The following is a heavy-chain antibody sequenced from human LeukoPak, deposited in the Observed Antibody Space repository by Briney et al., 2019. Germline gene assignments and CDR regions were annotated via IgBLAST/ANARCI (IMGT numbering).Heavy chain of an antibody. V-gene: IGHV1-2*06. D-gene: IGHD3-10*01. CDR2: INPSSGGT. Sequence: ASVEVSCKVSGYTFTGYYLHWVRQAPGQGLEWMGRINPSSGGTNYAQKFQGRVTMTRDTSINTAYLDLSSLRSDDTAVYYCARGPSGSDYWGQGTLVTFPS. CDR1: GYTFTGYY. J-gene: IGHJ4*02. CDR3: ARGPSGSDY.